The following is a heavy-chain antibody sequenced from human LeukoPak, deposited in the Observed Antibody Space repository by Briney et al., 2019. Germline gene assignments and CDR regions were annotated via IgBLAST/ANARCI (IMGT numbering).Heavy chain of an antibody. V-gene: IGHV4-59*08. J-gene: IGHJ3*02. CDR1: GGSISSYY. D-gene: IGHD3-22*01. Sequence: ASETLSLTCTVSGGSISSYYWSWIRQPPGKGLEWIGYIYYSGSTNYNPSLKSRVTISVDTSKNQFSLKLSSVTAADTAFYYCARLGRADSGYYVAYDIWGQGTMVTVSS. CDR3: ARLGRADSGYYVAYDI. CDR2: IYYSGST.